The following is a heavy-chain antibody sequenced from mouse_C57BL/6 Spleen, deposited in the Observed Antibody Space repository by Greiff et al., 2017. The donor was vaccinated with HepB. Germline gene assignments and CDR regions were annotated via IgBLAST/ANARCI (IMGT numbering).Heavy chain of an antibody. CDR2: FYPGSGSI. CDR1: GYTFTEYT. Sequence: QVQLQQSGAELVKPGASVKLSCKASGYTFTEYTIHWVKQRSGQGLEWIGWFYPGSGSIKYNEKFKDKATTTADTSSNTAYLQLSSLTSEDTAIYYCARGSYYGSSFFDYWGQGTTLTVSS. J-gene: IGHJ2*01. CDR3: ARGSYYGSSFFDY. D-gene: IGHD1-1*01. V-gene: IGHV1-62-2*01.